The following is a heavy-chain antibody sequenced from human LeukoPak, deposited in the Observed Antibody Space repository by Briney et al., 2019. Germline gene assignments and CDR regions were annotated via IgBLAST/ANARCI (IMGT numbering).Heavy chain of an antibody. CDR2: MNPNSGNT. D-gene: IGHD6-19*01. Sequence: ASVKVSCKASGYTFTSYDINWVRQATGQGLEWMGWMNPNSGNTAYAQKFQGRVTITRNTSISTAYMELSSLRSEDTAVYYCARDGDSSGWFEEFGQYNWFDPWGQGTLVTVSS. CDR1: GYTFTSYD. V-gene: IGHV1-8*03. J-gene: IGHJ5*02. CDR3: ARDGDSSGWFEEFGQYNWFDP.